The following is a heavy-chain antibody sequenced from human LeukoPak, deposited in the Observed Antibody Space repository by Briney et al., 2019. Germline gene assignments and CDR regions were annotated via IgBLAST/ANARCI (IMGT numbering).Heavy chain of an antibody. V-gene: IGHV1-2*02. CDR2: INPNSGGT. J-gene: IGHJ4*02. CDR1: GYTFTGYY. Sequence: VASVKVSCKASGYTFTGYYMHWVRQAPGQGLEWMGWINPNSGGTNYAQKFQGRVTMTRDTSISTAYMELSRLRSDDTAVYYCARGAPDIVVVVARGYYFDYWGQGTLVTASS. CDR3: ARGAPDIVVVVARGYYFDY. D-gene: IGHD2-15*01.